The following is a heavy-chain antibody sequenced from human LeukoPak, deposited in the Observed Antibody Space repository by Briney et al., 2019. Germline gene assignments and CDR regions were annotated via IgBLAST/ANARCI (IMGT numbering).Heavy chain of an antibody. CDR3: AREEWELLRYYYYYMDV. D-gene: IGHD1-26*01. Sequence: GGSLRLSCAASGFTFSSYWMSWVRQAPGKGLEWVANIKHDGSEKYYVDSVKGRFTISRDNAKNSLYLQMNSLRAEDTAVYYCAREEWELLRYYYYYMDVWGKGTTVTVSS. CDR2: IKHDGSEK. CDR1: GFTFSSYW. V-gene: IGHV3-7*01. J-gene: IGHJ6*03.